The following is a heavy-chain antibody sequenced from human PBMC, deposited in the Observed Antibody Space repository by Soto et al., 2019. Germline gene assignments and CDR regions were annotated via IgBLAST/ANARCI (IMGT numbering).Heavy chain of an antibody. CDR3: AKDGGRGYCSSTSDSRGFCYGMDV. Sequence: GGSLRLSCAASGFTFSSYGMHWVRQAPGKGLEWVAVISYDGSNKYYADSVKGRFTISRDNSKNTLYLQMNSLRAEDTAVYYCAKDGGRGYCSSTSDSRGFCYGMDVWGQGTTVTVSS. V-gene: IGHV3-30*18. D-gene: IGHD2-2*01. CDR2: ISYDGSNK. J-gene: IGHJ6*02. CDR1: GFTFSSYG.